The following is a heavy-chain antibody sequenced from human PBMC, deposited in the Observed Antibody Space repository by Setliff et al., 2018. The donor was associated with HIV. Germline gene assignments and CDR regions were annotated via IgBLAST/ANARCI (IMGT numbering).Heavy chain of an antibody. V-gene: IGHV3-33*01. Sequence: TGGSLRLSCAASERTFTFRSFGMHWVRQAPGKGLEWLAFIWYDGSKKDYADSVKGRFTISRDNSKNTLFLQMNSLRPEDTAVYYCARDRGTPDKCFDPWGQGTPVTVSS. CDR1: ERTFTFRSFG. CDR3: ARDRGTPDKCFDP. CDR2: IWYDGSKK. J-gene: IGHJ5*02. D-gene: IGHD3-16*01.